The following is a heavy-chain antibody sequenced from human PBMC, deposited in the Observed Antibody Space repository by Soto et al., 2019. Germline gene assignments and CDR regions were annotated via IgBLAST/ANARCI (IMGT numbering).Heavy chain of an antibody. CDR3: ARDLHDYGDWYFDL. D-gene: IGHD4-17*01. CDR1: CGSISRGNDS. Sequence: QLRLQESGSGLVKPSQTLSLTCAVSCGSISRGNDSWSWIRQPPGKGLEWIGYIFHRGSPYYNPSLKSGVTISVDRSKNQFSLRLSSVTAADTAVYYCARDLHDYGDWYFDLWGRGTLVTVSS. J-gene: IGHJ2*01. V-gene: IGHV4-30-2*01. CDR2: IFHRGSP.